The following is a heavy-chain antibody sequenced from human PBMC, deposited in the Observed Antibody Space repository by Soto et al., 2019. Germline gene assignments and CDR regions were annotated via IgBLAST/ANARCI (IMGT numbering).Heavy chain of an antibody. J-gene: IGHJ4*02. V-gene: IGHV4-34*01. D-gene: IGHD5-18*01. CDR2: INHSGST. CDR3: ARAPPIQLWSLFDY. Sequence: SETLSLTCAVYGGSFSCYYWSWIRQPPGKGLEWIGEINHSGSTNYNPSLKSRVTISVDTSKNQFSLKLSSVTAADTAVYYCARAPPIQLWSLFDYWGQGTLVTVSS. CDR1: GGSFSCYY.